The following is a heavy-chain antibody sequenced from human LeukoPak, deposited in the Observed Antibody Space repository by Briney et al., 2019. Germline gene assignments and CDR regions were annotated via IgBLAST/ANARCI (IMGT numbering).Heavy chain of an antibody. CDR1: GFTFSSYS. D-gene: IGHD2-2*01. CDR3: AKAFSGYALFDY. Sequence: GGSLRLSCAASGFTFSSYSMNWVRQAPGKGLEWVSSISSSSSYIYYADSVKGRFTISRDNAKNSLYLQMNSLRAEDTAVYYCAKAFSGYALFDYWGQGTLVTVSS. V-gene: IGHV3-21*01. CDR2: ISSSSSYI. J-gene: IGHJ4*02.